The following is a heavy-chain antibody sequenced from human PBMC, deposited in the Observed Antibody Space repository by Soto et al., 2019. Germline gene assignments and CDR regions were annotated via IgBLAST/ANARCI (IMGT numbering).Heavy chain of an antibody. V-gene: IGHV1-24*01. CDR1: GYTLTELS. D-gene: IGHD3-22*01. J-gene: IGHJ5*02. CDR2: FDPEDGET. CDR3: ASMDSSGYYDNWFDP. Sequence: SVKVSCKVSGYTLTELSMHWVRQAPGKGLEWMGGFDPEDGETIYAQKFQGRVTMTEDTSTDTAYMELSSLRSEDTAVYYCASMDSSGYYDNWFDPWGQGTPVTVSS.